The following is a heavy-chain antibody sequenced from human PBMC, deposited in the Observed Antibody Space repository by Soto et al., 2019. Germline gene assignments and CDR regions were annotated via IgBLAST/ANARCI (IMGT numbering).Heavy chain of an antibody. CDR3: AKDQFNLHSPCYYYYCYGMDV. CDR1: GFTFSSYG. CDR2: ISYDGGNK. J-gene: IGHJ6*02. Sequence: GGSLRLSCAASGFTFSSYGMHWVRQAPGKGLEWVAVISYDGGNKYYADSVKGRFTISRDNSKNTLYLQMNSLRAEDAAVYYCAKDQFNLHSPCYYYYCYGMDVCGQGTTVTVYS. D-gene: IGHD1-1*01. V-gene: IGHV3-30*18.